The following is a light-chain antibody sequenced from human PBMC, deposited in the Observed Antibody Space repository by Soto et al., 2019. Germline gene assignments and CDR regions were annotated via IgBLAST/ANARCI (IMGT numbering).Light chain of an antibody. V-gene: IGKV1-5*03. CDR3: QQDNSYPIS. CDR2: KAS. Sequence: DIPMTQSPSTLSASVGDRVTITCRASQSISSWLAWYQQKPGKAPKLLIYKASSLESGVPSRFSGSGSGTEFTITISSLQPDDFAIYYCQQDNSYPISFGQGTRLEIK. CDR1: QSISSW. J-gene: IGKJ5*01.